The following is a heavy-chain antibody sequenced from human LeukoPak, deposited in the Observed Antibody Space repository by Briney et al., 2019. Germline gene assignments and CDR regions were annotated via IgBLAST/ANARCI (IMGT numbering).Heavy chain of an antibody. D-gene: IGHD3-22*01. CDR2: IWYDGSDE. CDR3: ARDGGYHSSGPFDY. CDR1: GFTFSSHG. J-gene: IGHJ4*02. Sequence: PGESLRLSCAASGFTFSSHGMHWVRQAPGKGLEWVSIIWYDGSDEYYADSVKGRFTISRDNSKNTLYLQMNSLRAEDTAVYYCARDGGYHSSGPFDYWGQGTLVTVSS. V-gene: IGHV3-33*01.